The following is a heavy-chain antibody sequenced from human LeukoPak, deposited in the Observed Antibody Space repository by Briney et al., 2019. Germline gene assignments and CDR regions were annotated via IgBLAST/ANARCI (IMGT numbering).Heavy chain of an antibody. CDR2: IYSGGST. J-gene: IGHJ3*02. V-gene: IGHV3-53*01. CDR3: ARGAATIFGVVGAFDI. D-gene: IGHD3-3*01. Sequence: GGSLRLSCAASGFTVSSNYMSWVRQAPGKGLEWVSVIYSGGSTYYADSVKGRFTISRDNSKNTLYLQMNSLRAEDTAVYYCARGAATIFGVVGAFDIWGQGTMVTVSS. CDR1: GFTVSSNY.